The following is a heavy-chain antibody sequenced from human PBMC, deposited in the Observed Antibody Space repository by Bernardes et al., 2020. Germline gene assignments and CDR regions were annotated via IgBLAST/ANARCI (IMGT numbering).Heavy chain of an antibody. D-gene: IGHD4-17*01. V-gene: IGHV4-59*01. Sequence: SETLSLTCTVSGGSISSYYWSWIRQPPGKGLEWIGYISYSGSTNYNPSLKSRVTISVDTSKNQFSLKLSSVTAADTAVYYCARAHDYGSYYYYYGMDVWGKGTTVTVSS. CDR3: ARAHDYGSYYYYYGMDV. CDR2: ISYSGST. CDR1: GGSISSYY. J-gene: IGHJ6*04.